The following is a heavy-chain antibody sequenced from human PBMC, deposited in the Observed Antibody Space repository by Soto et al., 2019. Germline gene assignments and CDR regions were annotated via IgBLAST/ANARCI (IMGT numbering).Heavy chain of an antibody. V-gene: IGHV1-24*01. CDR1: GYTLTELS. CDR3: ATTAEGDGYPYTFDY. J-gene: IGHJ4*02. D-gene: IGHD5-12*01. CDR2: FDPEDGET. Sequence: GASVKVSCKVSGYTLTELSMHWVRQAPGKGLEWMGGFDPEDGETIYAQKFQGRVTMTEDTSTDTAYMELSSLRSEDTAVFYCATTAEGDGYPYTFDYWGQGTLVTVSP.